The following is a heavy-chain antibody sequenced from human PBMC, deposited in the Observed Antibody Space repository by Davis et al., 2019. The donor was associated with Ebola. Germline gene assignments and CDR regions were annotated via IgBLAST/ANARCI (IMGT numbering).Heavy chain of an antibody. CDR3: AREAYYYDSSGYYWRYFDY. V-gene: IGHV4-59*01. CDR2: IYYSGST. CDR1: GGSISSYY. D-gene: IGHD3-22*01. Sequence: PSETLSLTCTVSGGSISSYYWSWIRQPPGKGLEWIGYIYYSGSTNYNPSLKTRVTISVDTSKNQFSLKLSSVTAADTAVYYCAREAYYYDSSGYYWRYFDYWGQGTLVTVSS. J-gene: IGHJ4*02.